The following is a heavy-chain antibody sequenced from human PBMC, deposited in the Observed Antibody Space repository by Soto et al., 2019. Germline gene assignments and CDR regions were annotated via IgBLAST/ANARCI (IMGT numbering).Heavy chain of an antibody. CDR1: GGSLSTYY. CDR2: IYYSGTT. J-gene: IGHJ3*02. Sequence: SETLSLTCTFSGGSLSTYYWSWIRQPPGKGLEWIGYIYYSGTTDYNPSLKSRVTISADTSKNQFSLKLSSVTAADTAVYYCARVWGGAFDIWGQGTMVTVSS. D-gene: IGHD3-10*01. CDR3: ARVWGGAFDI. V-gene: IGHV4-59*01.